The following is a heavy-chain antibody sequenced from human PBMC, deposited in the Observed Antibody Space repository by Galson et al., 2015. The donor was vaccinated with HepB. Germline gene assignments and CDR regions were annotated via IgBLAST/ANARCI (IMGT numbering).Heavy chain of an antibody. D-gene: IGHD5-12*01. CDR3: ARFSGPRLATNWFDP. V-gene: IGHV5-51*01. CDR2: IYPDDSET. J-gene: IGHJ5*02. CDR1: GYSFYAYW. Sequence: QSGAEVKKAGESLKISCKGSGYSFYAYWIGWLRQMPGKGLEWMGIIYPDDSETRYSPSFQGQVTMSVDKSISTAYLQWSSLKASDTAMYYCARFSGPRLATNWFDPWGQGTLVTVSS.